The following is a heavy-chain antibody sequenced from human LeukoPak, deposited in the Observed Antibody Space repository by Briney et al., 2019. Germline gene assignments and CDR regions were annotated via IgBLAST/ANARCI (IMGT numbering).Heavy chain of an antibody. D-gene: IGHD2-2*01. CDR3: ARGQGVVPAAMDWFDP. CDR1: GYTFTSYY. CDR2: ISPSGGST. J-gene: IGHJ5*02. V-gene: IGHV1-46*01. Sequence: GASVKVSCKASGYTFTSYYMHWVRQAPGQGLEWMGIISPSGGSTSYAQKFQGRVTMTRDMSTSTVYMELSSLRSEDTAVYYCARGQGVVPAAMDWFDPWGQGTLVTVSS.